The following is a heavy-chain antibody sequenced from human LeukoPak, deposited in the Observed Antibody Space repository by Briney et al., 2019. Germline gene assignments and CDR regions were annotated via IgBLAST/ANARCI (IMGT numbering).Heavy chain of an antibody. CDR3: ALYCSSTSCRRGAFDY. Sequence: PSLTLSLTCTVSGGSISSGGYYWSWVRQHPGKGLQWIGYIYYSGSTYYNPSLKSRVTISVDTSKNQFSLKLSSVTAADTAVYYCALYCSSTSCRRGAFDYWGQGTLVTVSS. V-gene: IGHV4-31*03. J-gene: IGHJ4*02. CDR2: IYYSGST. CDR1: GGSISSGGYY. D-gene: IGHD2-2*01.